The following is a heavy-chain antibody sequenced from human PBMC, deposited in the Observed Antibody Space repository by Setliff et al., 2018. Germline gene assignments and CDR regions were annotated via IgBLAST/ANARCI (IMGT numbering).Heavy chain of an antibody. V-gene: IGHV1-3*01. CDR1: GYTFTSYG. CDR3: ARGDVYSGSYYHFDY. D-gene: IGHD1-26*01. J-gene: IGHJ4*02. Sequence: ASVKVSCKASGYTFTSYGISWVRQAPGQGLEWMGWINAGNGNIRYSQNFQGRVTITRDTSASTAYMELSSLTSEDTAIYYCARGDVYSGSYYHFDYWGQGTLVTVSS. CDR2: INAGNGNI.